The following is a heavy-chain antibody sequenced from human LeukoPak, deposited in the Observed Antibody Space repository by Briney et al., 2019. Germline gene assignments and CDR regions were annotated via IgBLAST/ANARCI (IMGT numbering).Heavy chain of an antibody. D-gene: IGHD6-13*01. V-gene: IGHV4-31*03. CDR2: IYHSGST. Sequence: KPSETLSLTCTVSGGSISSGGYYWSWIRQHPGKGLEWIGYIYHSGSTYYNPSLKSRVTISVDTSKNQFSLKLSSVTAADTAVYYCVRTGQQLVVEIDPWGRGTLVTVSS. J-gene: IGHJ5*02. CDR3: VRTGQQLVVEIDP. CDR1: GGSISSGGYY.